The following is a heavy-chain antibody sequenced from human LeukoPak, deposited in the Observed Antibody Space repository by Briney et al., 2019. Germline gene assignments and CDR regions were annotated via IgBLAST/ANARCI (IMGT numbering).Heavy chain of an antibody. CDR1: GFTFSSYW. V-gene: IGHV3-7*01. D-gene: IGHD3-10*01. CDR2: IKLDGSER. CDR3: ALSRGSGGPFDF. Sequence: PGGSLRLSCAASGFTFSSYWMSWVRQAPGKGLEWVANIKLDGSERYYMDSVRGRFTISRDYSKNSLDLQMNSLRAEDTAVYYCALSRGSGGPFDFWGQGTLVTVSS. J-gene: IGHJ4*02.